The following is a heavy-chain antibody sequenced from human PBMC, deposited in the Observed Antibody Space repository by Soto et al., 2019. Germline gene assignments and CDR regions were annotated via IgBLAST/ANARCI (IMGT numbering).Heavy chain of an antibody. CDR3: ARIATMVRGVPGGYFDL. CDR1: GYSISSSNW. CDR2: IYYSGST. D-gene: IGHD3-10*01. V-gene: IGHV4-28*01. Sequence: QVQLQESGPGLVKPSDTLSLTCAVSGYSISSSNWWGWIRQPPGKGLEWIGYIYYSGSTYYNPSLKSRVTMSVDTSKNQFSLKLSSVTAVDTAVYYCARIATMVRGVPGGYFDLWGRGTLVTVSS. J-gene: IGHJ2*01.